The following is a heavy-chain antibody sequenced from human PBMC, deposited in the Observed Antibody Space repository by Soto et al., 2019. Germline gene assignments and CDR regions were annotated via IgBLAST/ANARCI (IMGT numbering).Heavy chain of an antibody. CDR2: SIPIFGTA. CDR1: GGTFNNYP. CDR3: ARMKLARLDL. J-gene: IGHJ4*02. Sequence: QVQLVQSGAEVKKPGSSVKVSCKASGGTFNNYPITWVRQAPGEGLEWMGGSIPIFGTANYAQSFQGRVTITAETSTSTSYLELTSLTSEDTAVYYCARMKLARLDLWGQGTLVTVSS. V-gene: IGHV1-69*06.